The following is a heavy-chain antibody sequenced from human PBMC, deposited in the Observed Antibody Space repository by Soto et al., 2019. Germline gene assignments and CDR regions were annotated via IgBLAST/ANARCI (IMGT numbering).Heavy chain of an antibody. J-gene: IGHJ6*02. CDR3: ARSSRRYHLYG. Sequence: GGSLRLSCAASGFTFSDYYMSWIRQGPGKGLEWVLYISSSGGTIYYADSVKGRFTVSRDNAKNSLYLQMDSLRAEDTAVYYCARSSRRYHLYGWGQGTSVPVSS. D-gene: IGHD2-2*01. CDR1: GFTFSDYY. V-gene: IGHV3-11*01. CDR2: ISSSGGTI.